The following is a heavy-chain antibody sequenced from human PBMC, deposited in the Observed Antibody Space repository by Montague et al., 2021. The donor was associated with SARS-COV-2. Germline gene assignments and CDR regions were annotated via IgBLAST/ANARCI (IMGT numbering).Heavy chain of an antibody. CDR1: GGSINTYY. Sequence: SETLSLTCTVSGGSINTYYWNWIRQPPGKGLEWIGYIYYSGGTNYNPSLKSRVTISVDTSKNQFSLKLSSVTAADTAVYYCARVTTKRTRYGSGSYRGFDAFDIWGQGTMVTVSS. J-gene: IGHJ3*02. V-gene: IGHV4-59*08. CDR3: ARVTTKRTRYGSGSYRGFDAFDI. D-gene: IGHD3-10*01. CDR2: IYYSGGT.